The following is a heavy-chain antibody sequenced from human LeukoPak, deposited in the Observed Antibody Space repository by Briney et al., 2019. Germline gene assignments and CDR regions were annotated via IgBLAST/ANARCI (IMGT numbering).Heavy chain of an antibody. CDR2: IYSGGST. J-gene: IGHJ6*03. D-gene: IGHD4-17*01. CDR1: GFTFSSNY. Sequence: GGSLRLSCAASGFTFSSNYMSWVRQAPGKGLEWVSVIYSGGSTYYADSVTGRFTISRDNSKNTLYLQMNSLRAEDTAVYYCARGGGRATVTTGSYYYYYMDVWGKGTTVTISS. V-gene: IGHV3-53*01. CDR3: ARGGGRATVTTGSYYYYYMDV.